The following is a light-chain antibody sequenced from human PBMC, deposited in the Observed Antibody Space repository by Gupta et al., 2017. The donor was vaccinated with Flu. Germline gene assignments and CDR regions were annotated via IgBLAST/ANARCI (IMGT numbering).Light chain of an antibody. Sequence: SVLTQPPSASGPPGQRVTISCSGSSSNIVTIRSNYVYWYQQPPGTAPKLLIYRSNQRPSGVPDRFSGSKSGSSASLAISGLRAEDEADYYCAAGDDSRSSYVFGTGTKVTVL. CDR3: AAGDDSRSSYV. CDR1: SSNIVTIRSNY. CDR2: RSN. J-gene: IGLJ1*01. V-gene: IGLV1-47*01.